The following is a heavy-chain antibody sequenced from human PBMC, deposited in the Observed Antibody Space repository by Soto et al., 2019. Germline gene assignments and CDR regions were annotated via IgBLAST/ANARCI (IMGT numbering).Heavy chain of an antibody. D-gene: IGHD3-22*01. CDR1: GYTFTSYG. J-gene: IGHJ1*01. V-gene: IGHV1-18*04. Sequence: ASVKVSCKASGYTFTSYGISWVRQAPGQGLEWMGWISAYNGNTNYAQKLQGRVTMTTDTSTSTAYMELRSLRSDDTAVYYCARVSGGYYSPGYFQHWGQGTLVTVSS. CDR2: ISAYNGNT. CDR3: ARVSGGYYSPGYFQH.